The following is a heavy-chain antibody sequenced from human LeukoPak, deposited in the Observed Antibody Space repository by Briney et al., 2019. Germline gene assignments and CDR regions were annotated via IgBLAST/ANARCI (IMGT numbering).Heavy chain of an antibody. D-gene: IGHD3-3*01. J-gene: IGHJ4*02. V-gene: IGHV3-30*03. CDR3: ARDRAWNYFDY. Sequence: GGSLRLSCAASGVTFSSYGMHWVRQAPGKGLEWVAIISNDGSRKYYAHSVEGRLTISRDNSKNTLYLQMDSLRAEDTAVYYCARDRAWNYFDYWGQGTLVTVSS. CDR1: GVTFSSYG. CDR2: ISNDGSRK.